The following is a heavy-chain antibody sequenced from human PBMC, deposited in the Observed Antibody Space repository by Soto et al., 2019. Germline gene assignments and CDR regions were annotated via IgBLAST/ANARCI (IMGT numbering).Heavy chain of an antibody. CDR2: INHSGST. Sequence: SETLSLTCAVYGGSFSGYYWSWIRQPPGKGLEWIGEINHSGSTNYNPSLKSRVTISVDTSKNQFSLKLSSVTAADTAVYYCARVGIAAAGTDYWAQGNLVTVSS. CDR3: ARVGIAAAGTDY. CDR1: GGSFSGYY. V-gene: IGHV4-34*01. J-gene: IGHJ4*02. D-gene: IGHD6-13*01.